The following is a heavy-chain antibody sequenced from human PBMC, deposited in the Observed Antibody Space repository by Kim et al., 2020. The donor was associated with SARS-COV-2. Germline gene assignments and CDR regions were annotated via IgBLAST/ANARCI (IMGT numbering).Heavy chain of an antibody. CDR3: ASPGYSSSSQWDYYYYYGMDV. Sequence: SETLSLTCTVSGGSISSSSYYWGWIRQPPGKGLEWIGSIYYSGSTYYNPSLKSRVTISVDTSKNQFSLKLSSVTAADTAVYYCASPGYSSSSQWDYYYYYGMDVWGQGTTVTVSS. CDR2: IYYSGST. CDR1: GGSISSSSYY. J-gene: IGHJ6*02. V-gene: IGHV4-39*01. D-gene: IGHD6-6*01.